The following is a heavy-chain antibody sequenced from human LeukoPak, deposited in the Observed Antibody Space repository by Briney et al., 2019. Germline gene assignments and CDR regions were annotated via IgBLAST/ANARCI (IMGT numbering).Heavy chain of an antibody. V-gene: IGHV3-21*01. CDR3: ARDYSSWYFAFGI. D-gene: IGHD6-13*01. Sequence: GGSLRLSCAASGFTFSSYSMNWVRQAPGKGLEWVSSISSSSSYIYYTDSVKGRFTISRDNAKNSLYLQMNSLRAEDTAVYYCARDYSSWYFAFGIWGQGTMVTVSS. J-gene: IGHJ3*02. CDR1: GFTFSSYS. CDR2: ISSSSSYI.